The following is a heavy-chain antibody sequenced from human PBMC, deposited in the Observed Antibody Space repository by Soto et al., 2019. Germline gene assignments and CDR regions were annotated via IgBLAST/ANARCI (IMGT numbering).Heavy chain of an antibody. Sequence: QVQLQESGPGLLKPSETLSLTCTVSGDFISNFYWSWIRQPAGKGLQSLGRISASGRSKYNPNLRSRAAMSLATSKKKFSLRLTSVGAADTAVYFCARGMGRYFDLWGRGTLVTVFS. CDR2: ISASGRS. D-gene: IGHD2-8*01. CDR3: ARGMGRYFDL. CDR1: GDFISNFY. V-gene: IGHV4-4*07. J-gene: IGHJ2*01.